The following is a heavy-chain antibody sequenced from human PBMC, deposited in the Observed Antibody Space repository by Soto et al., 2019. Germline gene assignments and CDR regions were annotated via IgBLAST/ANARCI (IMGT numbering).Heavy chain of an antibody. CDR3: ATDRFHDTSGYYLYYFDS. CDR1: DFTFSNAW. V-gene: IGHV3-15*07. Sequence: GGALRLPWAGSDFTFSNAWMNWGRQAPGKGLEWVGRIKSKSDGGTIDYAAPVKGRFTISRDDSKNMLYLQMNSLKTEDTAVYYCATDRFHDTSGYYLYYFDSWGQGTLVTVSS. J-gene: IGHJ4*02. CDR2: IKSKSDGGTI. D-gene: IGHD3-22*01.